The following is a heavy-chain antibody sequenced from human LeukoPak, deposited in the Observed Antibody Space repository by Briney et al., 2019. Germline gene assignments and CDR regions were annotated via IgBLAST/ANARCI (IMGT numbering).Heavy chain of an antibody. D-gene: IGHD5-24*01. CDR2: INPNSGGT. V-gene: IGHV1-2*02. Sequence: ASVKASCKASGYTFIDYYTHWVRQAPGQGLEWMGWINPNSGGTYFAQKFQGRVTMTRDTSISTAHMELSRLRSDDTAVYYCARYALDGYNNFDYWGQGTLVTVSS. CDR3: ARYALDGYNNFDY. CDR1: GYTFIDYY. J-gene: IGHJ4*02.